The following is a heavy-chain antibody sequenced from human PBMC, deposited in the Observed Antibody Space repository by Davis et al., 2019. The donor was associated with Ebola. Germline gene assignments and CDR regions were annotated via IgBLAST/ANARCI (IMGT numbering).Heavy chain of an antibody. D-gene: IGHD6-13*01. J-gene: IGHJ4*02. Sequence: AASVKVSCKASGYTFTSYGITWVRQAPGQGLEWMGWINPHNGNTNYAQNVQGRVTMTTDTSTSTAYMEVGSLRSDDTAVYYCARQTGLAAAGRGVDYWGQGTLVTVSS. V-gene: IGHV1-18*04. CDR1: GYTFTSYG. CDR3: ARQTGLAAAGRGVDY. CDR2: INPHNGNT.